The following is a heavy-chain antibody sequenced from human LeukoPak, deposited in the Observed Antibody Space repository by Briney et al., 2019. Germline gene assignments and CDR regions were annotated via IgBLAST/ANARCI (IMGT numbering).Heavy chain of an antibody. CDR3: AGDRGRRYYDSSGYQPFDY. J-gene: IGHJ4*02. CDR1: EGTFSSYT. D-gene: IGHD3-22*01. Sequence: SVKVSCKASEGTFSSYTISWVRQAPGQGLEWMGRIIPILGIANYAQKFQGRVTITADKSTSTAYMELSSLRSEDTAVYYCAGDRGRRYYDSSGYQPFDYWGQGTLVTVSS. CDR2: IIPILGIA. V-gene: IGHV1-69*04.